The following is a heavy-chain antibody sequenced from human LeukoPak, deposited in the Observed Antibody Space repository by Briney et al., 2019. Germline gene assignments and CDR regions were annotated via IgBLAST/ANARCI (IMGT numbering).Heavy chain of an antibody. D-gene: IGHD3-10*01. CDR1: GGSITSYY. J-gene: IGHJ4*02. V-gene: IGHV4-59*01. Sequence: SETLSLTCTDSGGSITSYYWSWIRQPPGKGLEWMGYISYSGSTTYNPSLKSRITISVDTSKTQFSLQLTSVTPADTAVYYCARVAGYGSGSYPDYWGQGVLVTVSS. CDR3: ARVAGYGSGSYPDY. CDR2: ISYSGST.